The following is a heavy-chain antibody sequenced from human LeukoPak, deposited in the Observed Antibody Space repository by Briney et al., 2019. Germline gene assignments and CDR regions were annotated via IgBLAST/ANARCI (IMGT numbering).Heavy chain of an antibody. CDR1: GFTFSSYW. Sequence: GGSLRLSCAASGFTFSSYWMSWVRQAPGKGLEWVSGINWNGGSTGYADSVKGRFTISRDNAKNSLYLQMNSLRAEDTAMYYCARGFWSGYPPDVWGKGTTVTVSS. D-gene: IGHD3-3*01. CDR2: INWNGGST. CDR3: ARGFWSGYPPDV. V-gene: IGHV3-20*04. J-gene: IGHJ6*04.